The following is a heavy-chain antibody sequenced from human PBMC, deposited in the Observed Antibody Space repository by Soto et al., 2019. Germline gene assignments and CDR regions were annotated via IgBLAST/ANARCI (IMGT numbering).Heavy chain of an antibody. V-gene: IGHV5-10-1*01. J-gene: IGHJ4*02. D-gene: IGHD3-9*01. CDR2: IDPSDSYS. Sequence: GESLTISCKASGYSFTNYWITWMRQTPGKGLECMGMIDPSDSYSNYSPSFQGHVTMSVDKSISSAYLQFSSLKASDTAMYYCARHRDILSGYSAADNWGQGTQVTSPQ. CDR1: GYSFTNYW. CDR3: ARHRDILSGYSAADN.